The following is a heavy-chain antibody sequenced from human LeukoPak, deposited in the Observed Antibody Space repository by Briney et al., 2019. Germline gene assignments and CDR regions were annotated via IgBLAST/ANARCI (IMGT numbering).Heavy chain of an antibody. Sequence: PGGSLRLSCAASGFTFSSYSMNWVRPAPGKGLEWVSSISSSSSYIYYADSVKGRFTISRDNAKNSLYLQMNSLRAEDTAVYYCASGGEDDFWSGTFDYWGQGTLVTVSS. CDR1: GFTFSSYS. J-gene: IGHJ4*02. CDR2: ISSSSSYI. D-gene: IGHD3-3*01. CDR3: ASGGEDDFWSGTFDY. V-gene: IGHV3-21*01.